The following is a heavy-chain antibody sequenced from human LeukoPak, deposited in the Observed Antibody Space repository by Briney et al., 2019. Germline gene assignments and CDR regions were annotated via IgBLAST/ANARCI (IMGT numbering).Heavy chain of an antibody. V-gene: IGHV7-4-1*02. CDR1: GYTFTQYA. CDR2: IKVKGYP. CDR3: ARETPDGGVSKFVY. J-gene: IGHJ4*02. Sequence: ASVKVSCKASGYTFTQYAINWVGQAPGQGLDWMGWIKVKGYPKYAQGFRGRFVFSLDSSVSTADVHISSLKAEGTAGYECARETPDGGVSKFVYWGEGTLVTVSS. D-gene: IGHD3-3*01.